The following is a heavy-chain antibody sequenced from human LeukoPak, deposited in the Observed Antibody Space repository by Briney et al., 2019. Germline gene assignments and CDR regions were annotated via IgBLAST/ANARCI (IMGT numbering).Heavy chain of an antibody. CDR1: GYTFTGYY. CDR2: INPNSGGT. D-gene: IGHD3-22*01. Sequence: ASVKVSCKASGYTFTGYYMHWVRQAPGQGLEWMGWINPNSGGTNYAQKFQGRVTMTRDTSISTAYMELSRLGSDDTAVYYCARAFTDYYDSSGYPFDYWGQGTLVTVSS. J-gene: IGHJ4*02. V-gene: IGHV1-2*02. CDR3: ARAFTDYYDSSGYPFDY.